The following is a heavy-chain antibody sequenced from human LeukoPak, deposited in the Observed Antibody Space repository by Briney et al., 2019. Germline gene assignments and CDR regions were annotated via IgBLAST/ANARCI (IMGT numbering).Heavy chain of an antibody. J-gene: IGHJ3*02. D-gene: IGHD1-1*01. CDR1: GYTFTGYY. CDR3: ARARTTGTTDDAFDI. Sequence: GASVKVSCKASGYTFTGYYMHWVRQAPGQGLEWMGWINSNSGGTNYAQKFQGRVTMTRDTSISTAYMELSRLRSDDTAVYYCARARTTGTTDDAFDIWGQGTMVTVSS. CDR2: INSNSGGT. V-gene: IGHV1-2*02.